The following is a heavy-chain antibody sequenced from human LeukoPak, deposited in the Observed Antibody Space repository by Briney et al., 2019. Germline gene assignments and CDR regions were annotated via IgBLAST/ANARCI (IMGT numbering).Heavy chain of an antibody. CDR3: AKTRSRNMLTFGGVENWFDP. V-gene: IGHV3-66*01. CDR1: EFSVCSNY. Sequence: SGGSLRLSCAASEFSVCSNYMTWVRQAPGRGLEWVSLIYSGGSTYYADSVKGRFTISRDNSKNTLYLQMNSLRAEDTAVYYCAKTRSRNMLTFGGVENWFDPWGQGTLVTVSS. D-gene: IGHD3-16*01. CDR2: IYSGGST. J-gene: IGHJ5*02.